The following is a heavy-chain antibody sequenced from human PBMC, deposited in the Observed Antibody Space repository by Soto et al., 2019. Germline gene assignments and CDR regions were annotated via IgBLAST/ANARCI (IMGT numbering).Heavy chain of an antibody. CDR3: ARDRKYYDILTGP. CDR1: GFTFSSYW. D-gene: IGHD3-9*01. CDR2: IKQDGSEK. J-gene: IGHJ5*02. Sequence: LRLSCAASGFTFSSYWMSWVRQAPGKGLEWVANIKQDGSEKYYVDSVKGRFTISRDNAKNSLYLQMNSLRAEDTAVYYCARDRKYYDILTGPWGQGTLVTVSS. V-gene: IGHV3-7*01.